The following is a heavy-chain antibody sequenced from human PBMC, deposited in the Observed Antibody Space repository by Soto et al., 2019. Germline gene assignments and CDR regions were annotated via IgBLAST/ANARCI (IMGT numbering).Heavy chain of an antibody. V-gene: IGHV3-7*01. J-gene: IGHJ6*02. CDR2: IKQDGTEK. CDR3: TRGVIPAAPDFYGMDV. CDR1: GFTFSSYW. D-gene: IGHD2-2*01. Sequence: GGSLRLSCADSGFTFSSYWMTWVRQAPGKGLEWAANIKQDGTEKYYVDSVKGRFTISRDNAKKSLYLQMNSLRAEDTAVYYCTRGVIPAAPDFYGMDVWGQGTTVTVYS.